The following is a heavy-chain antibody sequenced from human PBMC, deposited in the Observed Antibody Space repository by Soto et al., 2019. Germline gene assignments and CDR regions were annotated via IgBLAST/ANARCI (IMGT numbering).Heavy chain of an antibody. CDR2: IKSKTDGGTT. V-gene: IGHV3-15*01. J-gene: IGHJ4*02. Sequence: GGSLRLSFAASGFTFSNAWMSWVRQAPGKGLEWVFRIKSKTDGGTTDYAAPVKGRFTISRDDSKNTLYLQMNSLKTEDTAVYYCTTALPRSKPPILHXWGQVTLVTVSX. CDR3: TTALPRSKPPILHX. CDR1: GFTFSNAW. D-gene: IGHD4-4*01.